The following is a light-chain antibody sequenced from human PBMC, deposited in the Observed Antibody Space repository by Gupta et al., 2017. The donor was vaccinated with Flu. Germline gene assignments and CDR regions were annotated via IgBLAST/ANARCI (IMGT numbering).Light chain of an antibody. CDR3: PQHIKSPLT. J-gene: IGKJ4*01. Sequence: DIQMTQSPSSLSASVGDRVTITCRASQGIVKSFAWFQQKPGKAPKSLIYAASILHTGVPSRFSGSGSGTEFNLNISSLQAEDFATYYCPQHIKSPLTFGGGTKVEIK. V-gene: IGKV1-16*01. CDR2: AAS. CDR1: QGIVKS.